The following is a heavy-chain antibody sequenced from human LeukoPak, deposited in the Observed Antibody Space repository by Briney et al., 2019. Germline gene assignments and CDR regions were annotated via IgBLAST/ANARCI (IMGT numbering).Heavy chain of an antibody. D-gene: IGHD4-11*01. Sequence: PSETLSLTCTVSGGSISSGDYYWSWIRQPPGKGLEWIGYIYYSGSTYYNPSLKSRVTISVDTSKNQFSLKLSSVTAADTAVYYCARDLETYSNYGTYYYYYYMDVWGKGTTVTVSS. V-gene: IGHV4-30-4*01. CDR1: GGSISSGDYY. J-gene: IGHJ6*03. CDR2: IYYSGST. CDR3: ARDLETYSNYGTYYYYYYMDV.